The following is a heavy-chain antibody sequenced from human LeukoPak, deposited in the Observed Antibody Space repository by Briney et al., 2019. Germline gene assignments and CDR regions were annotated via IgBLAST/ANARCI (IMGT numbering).Heavy chain of an antibody. CDR3: AKVKGEVIGAFDI. Sequence: GGSLRLSCAASGFNFRDAAMTWVRQAPGKGLEWVSLISFSGDNSYYADSVKGRFTISRDNSKNTLYLQMNSLRAEDTAVYYCAKVKGEVIGAFDIWGQGTMVTVSS. V-gene: IGHV3-23*01. J-gene: IGHJ3*02. CDR1: GFNFRDAA. D-gene: IGHD3-16*01. CDR2: ISFSGDNS.